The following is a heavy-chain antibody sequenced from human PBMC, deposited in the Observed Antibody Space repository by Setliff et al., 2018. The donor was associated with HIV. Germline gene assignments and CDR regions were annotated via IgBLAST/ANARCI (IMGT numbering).Heavy chain of an antibody. J-gene: IGHJ4*02. D-gene: IGHD6-19*01. Sequence: GGPLRLSCAASGFIFSGYTMVWVRQAPGKGLEWVSSISSSGNFIYYEDSVKGRFTMSRDNAKNSLYLQMDSLRVEDTGFYYCARDPYWLEGYFDYWGPGTLVTVSS. CDR3: ARDPYWLEGYFDY. V-gene: IGHV3-21*01. CDR2: ISSSGNFI. CDR1: GFIFSGYT.